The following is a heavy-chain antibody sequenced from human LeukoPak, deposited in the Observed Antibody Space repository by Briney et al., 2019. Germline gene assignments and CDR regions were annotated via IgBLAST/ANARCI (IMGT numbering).Heavy chain of an antibody. V-gene: IGHV1-2*02. CDR3: ARGEGKRYFDWFFS. CDR2: INPNNGGT. J-gene: IGHJ5*01. CDR1: GYTFTGYH. Sequence: ASVKVSCEASGYTFTGYHMHWVRQAPGQGLEWMGWINPNNGGTDFAQKFQGRVTMTRDTSISTAYMELSRLRSDDTAVYFCARGEGKRYFDWFFSWGQGTLVTVSS. D-gene: IGHD3-9*01.